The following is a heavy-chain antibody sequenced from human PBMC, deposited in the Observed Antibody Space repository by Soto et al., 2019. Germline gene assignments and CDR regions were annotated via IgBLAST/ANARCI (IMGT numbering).Heavy chain of an antibody. D-gene: IGHD4-17*01. CDR2: ISYDETNK. Sequence: QVQLVESGGGVVPPGTSLRLSCAASGFTFSTYGMHWVRQTPGKGLEWVALISYDETNKYYADSVKGRFTISRDNSKNTLYLQMNSLSAEDTAVYYCAKDLQAYGDYDYYCYGLDVWGQGTTVSVSS. V-gene: IGHV3-30*18. CDR3: AKDLQAYGDYDYYCYGLDV. CDR1: GFTFSTYG. J-gene: IGHJ6*02.